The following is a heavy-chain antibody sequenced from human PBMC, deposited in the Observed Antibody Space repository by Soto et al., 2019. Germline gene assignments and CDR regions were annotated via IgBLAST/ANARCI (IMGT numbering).Heavy chain of an antibody. CDR3: AKGVELDV. Sequence: EVLLLESGGGLVQPGGSLRLSCEASGFSFSSFAMNWVRQAPGKGLEWVSAIGDSGASTYYADSVKGRFTISRDNSRNTLYLQLNSLRAVDPAVYYCAKGVELDVWGNGTTVTVSS. J-gene: IGHJ6*04. CDR2: IGDSGAST. V-gene: IGHV3-23*01. D-gene: IGHD1-26*01. CDR1: GFSFSSFA.